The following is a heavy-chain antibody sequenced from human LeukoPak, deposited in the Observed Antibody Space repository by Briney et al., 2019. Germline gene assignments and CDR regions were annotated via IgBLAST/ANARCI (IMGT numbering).Heavy chain of an antibody. CDR3: ARTDYDILTGSFPFDH. J-gene: IGHJ4*01. Sequence: QAGGSLRLSCAASGFTLSSYWMSWVRQAPGKGLEWVANIKQDGSEKYYVDSVKGRFTISRDNAKNSLYLQMNSLRAEDTAVYYCARTDYDILTGSFPFDHWGQGTLVTVSS. D-gene: IGHD3-9*01. V-gene: IGHV3-7*01. CDR1: GFTLSSYW. CDR2: IKQDGSEK.